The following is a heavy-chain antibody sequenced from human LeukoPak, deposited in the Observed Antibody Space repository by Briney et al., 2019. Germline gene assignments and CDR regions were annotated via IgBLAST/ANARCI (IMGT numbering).Heavy chain of an antibody. CDR2: ISGSDGST. V-gene: IGHV3-23*01. J-gene: IGHJ6*04. CDR3: AKGGPGYCSSTSCYHYYYYGMDV. Sequence: GGSLRLSCAASGFTFSSYAMSWVRQAPGKGLEWVSAISGSDGSTYYADSVKGRFTISRDNSKNTLYLQMNSLRAEDTAVYYCAKGGPGYCSSTSCYHYYYYGMDVWAKGPRSPSPQ. CDR1: GFTFSSYA. D-gene: IGHD2-2*01.